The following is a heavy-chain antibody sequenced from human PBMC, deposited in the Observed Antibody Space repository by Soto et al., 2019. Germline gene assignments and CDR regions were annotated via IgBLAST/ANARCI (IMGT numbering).Heavy chain of an antibody. Sequence: SETLSLTCTVSGGSISSYYWSWIRQPPGKGLEWIGYIYHSGSTNYNPSLKSRVTISVDTSKNQFSLKLSSVTAADTAVYYCARDTYDFWSGYYGNWFDPWGQGTLVTVSS. CDR3: ARDTYDFWSGYYGNWFDP. V-gene: IGHV4-59*01. J-gene: IGHJ5*02. CDR2: IYHSGST. D-gene: IGHD3-3*01. CDR1: GGSISSYY.